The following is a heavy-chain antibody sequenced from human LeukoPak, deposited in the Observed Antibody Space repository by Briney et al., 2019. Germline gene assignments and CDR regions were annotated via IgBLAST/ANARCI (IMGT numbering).Heavy chain of an antibody. J-gene: IGHJ6*02. CDR1: GFTFSSYE. Sequence: GGSLRLSCTASGFTFSSYEMNWVRQAPGKGLEWVSYISSSGSTIYYADSVKGRFTISRDNAKNSLYLQMNSLRAEDAAVYYCARDQLSYYYDTLPFFYYGMDVWGQGTTVTVSS. CDR3: ARDQLSYYYDTLPFFYYGMDV. V-gene: IGHV3-48*03. D-gene: IGHD3-22*01. CDR2: ISSSGSTI.